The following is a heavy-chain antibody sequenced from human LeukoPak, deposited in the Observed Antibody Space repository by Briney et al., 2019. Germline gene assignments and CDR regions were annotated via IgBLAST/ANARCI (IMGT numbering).Heavy chain of an antibody. Sequence: SSETLSLTCAVSGGSISSGGYSWSWIRQPPGKGLEWIGYIYYSGSTYYNPSLKSRVTISVDTSKNQFSLKLSSVTAADTAVYYCARRFWGSYRPFYYFDYWGQGTLVTVSS. CDR1: GGSISSGGYS. CDR3: ARRFWGSYRPFYYFDY. CDR2: IYYSGST. J-gene: IGHJ4*02. D-gene: IGHD3-16*02. V-gene: IGHV4-30-4*07.